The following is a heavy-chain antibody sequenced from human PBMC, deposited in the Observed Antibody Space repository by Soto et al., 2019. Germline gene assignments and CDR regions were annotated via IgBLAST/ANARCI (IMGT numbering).Heavy chain of an antibody. J-gene: IGHJ5*02. CDR1: GYTFTYYP. Sequence: QVQLVQSGTEVKKPGASVKLSCKASGYTFTYYPIHWVRQAPGQRLERMGWINIVNGNTAFSQKFQDRVTSTRETSASTAYMELTSLRSEDTAVYYCAREPLCGGRCYDNYFDPWGQGTLVTVSS. CDR2: INIVNGNT. V-gene: IGHV1-3*04. CDR3: AREPLCGGRCYDNYFDP. D-gene: IGHD2-15*01.